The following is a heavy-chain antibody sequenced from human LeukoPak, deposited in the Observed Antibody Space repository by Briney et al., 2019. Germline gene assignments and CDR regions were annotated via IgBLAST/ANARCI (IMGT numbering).Heavy chain of an antibody. CDR2: ISPYSGNI. V-gene: IGHV1-18*01. CDR3: ARGRQIWELWFDP. J-gene: IGHJ5*02. Sequence: GASVKVSCKASGYTFNSYGISWVRQAPGQGLEWMGWISPYSGNIKYSQKFQGRVTMTTDTSTSTAYMELRSLRSDDTAVYYCARGRQIWELWFDPWGQGTLVTVSS. CDR1: GYTFNSYG. D-gene: IGHD1-26*01.